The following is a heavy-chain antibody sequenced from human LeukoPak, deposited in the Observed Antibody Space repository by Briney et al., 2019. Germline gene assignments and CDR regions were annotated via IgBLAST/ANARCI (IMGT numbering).Heavy chain of an antibody. CDR3: ATTDYYDSSGYSRNFDY. CDR1: GYSFTSYW. Sequence: GESLKISCKGSGYSFTSYWIGWVRQMPGKGLEWMGIIYPGDSDTRYSPSFQGQVTISADKSVSTAYLQWSSLKASDTAMYYCATTDYYDSSGYSRNFDYWGQGTLVTVSS. CDR2: IYPGDSDT. V-gene: IGHV5-51*01. J-gene: IGHJ4*02. D-gene: IGHD3-22*01.